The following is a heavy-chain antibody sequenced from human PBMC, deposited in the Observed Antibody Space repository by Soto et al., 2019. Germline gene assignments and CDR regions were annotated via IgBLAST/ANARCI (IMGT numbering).Heavy chain of an antibody. J-gene: IGHJ4*02. CDR3: ASRYYDFWSGSP. V-gene: IGHV4-39*01. CDR1: GGSVSSSSYY. Sequence: PSETLSLTCTVSGGSVSSSSYYWGWVRQPPGKGLEWIGSVNYSGSTYYNPSLESRVTISVDTSKNQFSLKLRSLSAADTAVYYCASRYYDFWSGSPWGQGTLVTVSS. D-gene: IGHD3-3*01. CDR2: VNYSGST.